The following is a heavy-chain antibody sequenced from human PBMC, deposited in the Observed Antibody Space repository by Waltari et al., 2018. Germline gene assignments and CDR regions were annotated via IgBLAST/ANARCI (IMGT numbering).Heavy chain of an antibody. J-gene: IGHJ4*02. V-gene: IGHV3-74*01. CDR2: INVDGGYV. D-gene: IGHD3-10*01. Sequence: EVQLVESGGGLVQPGGSLRLSCAASGFSFGDYWMHWVRQAPGKGREWVSRINVDGGYVSYTDSVKGRFTISRDNAKNTVFLQLNSVRGEDTAVYYCARKGGRGYPYGPFYYDYWGQGTLVTVSS. CDR1: GFSFGDYW. CDR3: ARKGGRGYPYGPFYYDY.